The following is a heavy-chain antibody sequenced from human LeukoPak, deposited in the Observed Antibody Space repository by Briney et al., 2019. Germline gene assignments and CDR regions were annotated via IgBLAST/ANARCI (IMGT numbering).Heavy chain of an antibody. V-gene: IGHV1-69*13. CDR3: ARGYCGGDSSACNGMDV. D-gene: IGHD2-21*02. Sequence: SVKVSFTASGGTFTIYAISWVRQAPGQGLEWMGGIIPIFGTANYAQKFQGRVTITADESTSTAYMELSSLRSEDTAVYYCARGYCGGDSSACNGMDVWGQGTTVTVSS. J-gene: IGHJ6*02. CDR2: IIPIFGTA. CDR1: GGTFTIYA.